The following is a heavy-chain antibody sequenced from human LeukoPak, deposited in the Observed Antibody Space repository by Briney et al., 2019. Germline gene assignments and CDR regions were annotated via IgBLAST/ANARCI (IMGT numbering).Heavy chain of an antibody. J-gene: IGHJ6*03. Sequence: GGSLRLSCAASGFTFSSYEMNWVRQAPGKGLEWVSYISSSGSTIYYADSVKGRFTISRDNAKNSLYLQTNSLRAEDTAVYYCARAFQELPQLYYYYYMDVWGKGTTVTVSS. CDR1: GFTFSSYE. CDR3: ARAFQELPQLYYYYYMDV. V-gene: IGHV3-48*03. CDR2: ISSSGSTI. D-gene: IGHD6-13*01.